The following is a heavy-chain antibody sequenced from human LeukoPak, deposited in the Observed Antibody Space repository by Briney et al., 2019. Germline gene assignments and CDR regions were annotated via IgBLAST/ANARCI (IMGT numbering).Heavy chain of an antibody. CDR1: GYTFTGYY. Sequence: ASVKVSCKASGYTFTGYYMHWVRRAPGQGLEWMGRINPNSGGTNYAQKFQGRVTMTRDTSISTAYMELSRLRSDDTAVYYCARGSGWNYGKWNYYYYMDVWGKGTTVTVSS. CDR3: ARGSGWNYGKWNYYYYMDV. D-gene: IGHD1-7*01. CDR2: INPNSGGT. J-gene: IGHJ6*03. V-gene: IGHV1-2*06.